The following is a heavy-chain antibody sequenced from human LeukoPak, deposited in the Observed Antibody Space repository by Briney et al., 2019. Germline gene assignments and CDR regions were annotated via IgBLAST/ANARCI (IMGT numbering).Heavy chain of an antibody. V-gene: IGHV3-11*04. CDR3: ARGVATLLYYYYYMDV. Sequence: PGGSLRLSCAASGFSFSHSYMSWIRQAPGNGLEWVSYISDSGDSMYYADSVEGRFTISRDNAKNSLYLQMNSLRAEDTAVYYCARGVATLLYYYYYMDVWGKGTTVTVSS. J-gene: IGHJ6*03. D-gene: IGHD5-12*01. CDR1: GFSFSHSY. CDR2: ISDSGDSM.